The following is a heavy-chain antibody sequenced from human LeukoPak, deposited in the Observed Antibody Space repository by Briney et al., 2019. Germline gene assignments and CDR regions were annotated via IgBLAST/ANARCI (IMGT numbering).Heavy chain of an antibody. D-gene: IGHD6-19*01. CDR3: ARAAVAGTRYFDY. V-gene: IGHV4-59*01. J-gene: IGHJ4*02. CDR1: GGSISSYY. Sequence: NPSETLSLTCIVSGGSISSYYWSWIRQPPGKGLEWIGYIYYSGSTNYNPSLKSRVTISVDTSKNQFSLKLSSVTAADTAVYYCARAAVAGTRYFDYWGQGTLVTVSS. CDR2: IYYSGST.